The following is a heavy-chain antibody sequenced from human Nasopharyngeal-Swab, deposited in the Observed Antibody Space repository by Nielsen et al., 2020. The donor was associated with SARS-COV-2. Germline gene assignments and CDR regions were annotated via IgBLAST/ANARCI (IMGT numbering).Heavy chain of an antibody. J-gene: IGHJ4*02. CDR2: FSGSSGKT. CDR1: GFAFSSYA. CDR3: AKDGGGWYTSGWYYFDY. Sequence: GKSLKISCAASGFAFSSYAMSWVRQTPGKGLEWVSSFSGSSGKTYYADYVKGRFTISRDTSKNTLYLQMNSLRADDTAVYYCAKDGGGWYTSGWYYFDYWGQGTLVTVSS. D-gene: IGHD6-19*01. V-gene: IGHV3-23*01.